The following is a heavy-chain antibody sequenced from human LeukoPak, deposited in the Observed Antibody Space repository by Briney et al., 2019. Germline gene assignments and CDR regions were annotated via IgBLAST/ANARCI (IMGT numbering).Heavy chain of an antibody. J-gene: IGHJ4*02. Sequence: GESLRLSCAASGFTFKKYWMNWVRQVSGKGLECLANIKEDGSETYYADSVKGRFTISRDNPKNLLFLQINSLRVEDTAVYYCARETPRRGETRDGYRWGQGTLVTVSS. CDR2: IKEDGSET. D-gene: IGHD5-24*01. CDR1: GFTFKKYW. V-gene: IGHV3-7*01. CDR3: ARETPRRGETRDGYR.